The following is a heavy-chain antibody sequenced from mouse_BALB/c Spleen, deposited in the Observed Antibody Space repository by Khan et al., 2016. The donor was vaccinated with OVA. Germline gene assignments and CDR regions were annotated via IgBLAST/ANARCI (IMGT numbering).Heavy chain of an antibody. CDR1: EFTFSSFA. CDR3: ARSLVDFSGMDY. Sequence: EVELVESGGGVVKPGGSLKLSCSASEFTFSSFAMSWVRQTPEQRLEWVATISTGGHYTFYPDSVQGRFTIYRDTARNTLDLQLSSLRSEATSVYYCARSLVDFSGMDYWAHGTSVTVSS. J-gene: IGHJ4*01. D-gene: IGHD6-2*01. V-gene: IGHV5-9-3*01. CDR2: ISTGGHYT.